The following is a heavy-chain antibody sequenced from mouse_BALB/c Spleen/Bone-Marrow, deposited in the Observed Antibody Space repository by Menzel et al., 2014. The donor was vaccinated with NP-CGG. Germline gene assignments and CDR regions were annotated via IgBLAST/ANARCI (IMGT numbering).Heavy chain of an antibody. CDR3: ARLGNYGFHDN. Sequence: DVQLQESGGGLVQPGGSLNLACVASGFDFSRYWMSWARQAPGKGQEWIGEINPGSNTINYSPSLKDKFIISRDNAKNTQCLQMSKVRSEDTALYYCARLGNYGFHDNWGQGATLTVSS. V-gene: IGHV4-2*02. D-gene: IGHD1-2*01. CDR2: INPGSNTI. CDR1: GFDFSRYW. J-gene: IGHJ2*01.